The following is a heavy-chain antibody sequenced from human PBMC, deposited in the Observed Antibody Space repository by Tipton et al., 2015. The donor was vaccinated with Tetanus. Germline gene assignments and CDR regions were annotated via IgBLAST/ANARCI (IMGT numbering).Heavy chain of an antibody. Sequence: TLSLTCAVSGGSIRSSNWWSWVRQTPGKGLEWIGEIYHSGTTNYNPSLKSRVTMSVDNSKNQFSLKLNSVTAADTAVYYCARESITIFGVVSIDYWGLGTLVTVSS. CDR3: ARESITIFGVVSIDY. CDR2: IYHSGTT. CDR1: GGSIRSSNW. V-gene: IGHV4-4*02. J-gene: IGHJ4*02. D-gene: IGHD3-3*01.